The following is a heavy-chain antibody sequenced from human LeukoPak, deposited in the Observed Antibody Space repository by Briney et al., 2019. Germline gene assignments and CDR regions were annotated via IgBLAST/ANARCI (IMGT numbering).Heavy chain of an antibody. J-gene: IGHJ3*02. V-gene: IGHV5-51*01. CDR3: ARKWLFKGHDAFDI. Sequence: GGSLKISCKGSGYSFTSYWIGWVRRMPGKGLEWMGIIHPGDSDTRYSPSFQGQVTISADKSISTAYLQWSSLKASDTAMYYCARKWLFKGHDAFDIWGQGTMVTVSS. D-gene: IGHD6-19*01. CDR2: IHPGDSDT. CDR1: GYSFTSYW.